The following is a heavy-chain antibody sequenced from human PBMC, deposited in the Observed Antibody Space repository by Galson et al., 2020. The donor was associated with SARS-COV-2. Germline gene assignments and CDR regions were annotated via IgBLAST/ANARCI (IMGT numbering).Heavy chain of an antibody. J-gene: IGHJ6*02. CDR3: ARDGTTVISYYYYGMDV. CDR1: GFTFSSYW. Sequence: GESLKISCAASGFTFSSYWMSWVRQAPGKGLEWVANIKQDGSEKYYVDSVKGRFTISRDNAKNSLYLQMNSLRAEDTAVYYCARDGTTVISYYYYGMDVWGQGTTVTVSS. D-gene: IGHD4-17*01. CDR2: IKQDGSEK. V-gene: IGHV3-7*01.